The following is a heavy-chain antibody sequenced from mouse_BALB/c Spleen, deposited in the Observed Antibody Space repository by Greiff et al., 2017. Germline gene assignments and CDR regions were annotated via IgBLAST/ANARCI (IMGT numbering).Heavy chain of an antibody. CDR2: INPSNGRT. J-gene: IGHJ2*01. CDR1: GYTFTSYW. D-gene: IGHD1-1*01. CDR3: ARNYYGY. V-gene: IGHV1S81*02. Sequence: QVQLQQPGAELVKPGASVKLSCKASGYTFTSYWMHWVKQRPGQGLEWIGEINPSNGRTNYNEKFKSKATLTVDKSSSTAYMQLSSLTSEDSAVYYCARNYYGYWGQGTTLTVSS.